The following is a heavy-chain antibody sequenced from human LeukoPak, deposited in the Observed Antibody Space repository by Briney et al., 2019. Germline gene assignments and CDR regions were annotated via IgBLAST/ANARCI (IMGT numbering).Heavy chain of an antibody. CDR3: ARELNEGVDY. J-gene: IGHJ4*02. Sequence: GGSLRLSCAASGFTFSSYSMNWVRQAPGKGLEWVSCITSSGSYIYYADSVKGRFIISRDNAKNSLYLQMNSLRAEDTAVYYCARELNEGVDYWGQGTLVTVSS. CDR2: ITSSGSYI. CDR1: GFTFSSYS. V-gene: IGHV3-21*01.